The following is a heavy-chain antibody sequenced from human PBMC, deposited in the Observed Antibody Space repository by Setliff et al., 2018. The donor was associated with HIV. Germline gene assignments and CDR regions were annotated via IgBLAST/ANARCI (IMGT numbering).Heavy chain of an antibody. J-gene: IGHJ5*02. D-gene: IGHD6-13*01. CDR1: GGSISRRSPYY. CDR2: ISYSGSA. CDR3: ARGDHRIIAAAGSGWFDP. Sequence: SETLSLTCTVSGGSISRRSPYYWGWIRQPPGKGLEWIGSISYSGSAYYNPSLKSRVTISVDTSNNQFFLKLTSVTAADTAPYYCARGDHRIIAAAGSGWFDPWGQGTLVTVSS. V-gene: IGHV4-39*01.